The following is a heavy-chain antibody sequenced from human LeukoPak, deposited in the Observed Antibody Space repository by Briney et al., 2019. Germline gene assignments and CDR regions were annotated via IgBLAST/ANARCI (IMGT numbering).Heavy chain of an antibody. D-gene: IGHD3-22*01. Sequence: GGSLRLSCAASGFTFSSYAMSWVRQAPGKGLEWVPAISGSGGSTYYADSVKGRFTISRDNSKNTLYLQMNSLRAEDTAVYYCAKDRDSSGYYFDYWGQGTLVTVSS. J-gene: IGHJ4*02. CDR1: GFTFSSYA. CDR3: AKDRDSSGYYFDY. V-gene: IGHV3-23*01. CDR2: ISGSGGST.